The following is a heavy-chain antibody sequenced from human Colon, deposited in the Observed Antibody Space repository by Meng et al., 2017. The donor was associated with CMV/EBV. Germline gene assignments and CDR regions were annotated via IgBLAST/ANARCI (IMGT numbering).Heavy chain of an antibody. CDR2: VAHSANM. V-gene: IGHV4-39*07. CDR3: ARGQDSAKVHH. D-gene: IGHD1-26*01. CDR1: GASISSFSY. Sequence: QRRLQETGQRLGKPSGTLSLTCTLSGASISSFSYWNWIRQPPGKGLEWIASVAHSANMYYNTSLQSRVTMSFDTSKNQFSLRLYSVTAADTAVYYCARGQDSAKVHHWGQGSLVTVSS. J-gene: IGHJ1*01.